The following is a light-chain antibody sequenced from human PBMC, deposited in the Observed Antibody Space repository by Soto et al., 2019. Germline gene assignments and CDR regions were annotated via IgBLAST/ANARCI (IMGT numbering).Light chain of an antibody. CDR2: KAS. CDR1: QSISSW. CDR3: QQYNDNWT. V-gene: IGKV1-5*03. Sequence: DIQMTQSPSTLSASVGDRVTITCRASQSISSWLAWYQQKPGTAPKLLIYKASTLQSGVPSRFSGSGSGTESTLTISSLQPDDSATYYCQQYNDNWTFGQGTKVDIK. J-gene: IGKJ1*01.